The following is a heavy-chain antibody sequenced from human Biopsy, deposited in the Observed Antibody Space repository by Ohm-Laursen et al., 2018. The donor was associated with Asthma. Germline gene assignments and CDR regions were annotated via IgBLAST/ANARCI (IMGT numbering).Heavy chain of an antibody. J-gene: IGHJ1*01. Sequence: SLRLAFPASGFTFGDYWMSWVRPVPGKGLEWVANIKHDGTEKNHVDSLKGRFTISRDNAKNSLYLQMNSLRAEDTAVYYCARTFHFWSPYHAEHYQLWGQGTLVTVSS. D-gene: IGHD3-3*02. CDR1: GFTFGDYW. CDR2: IKHDGTEK. CDR3: ARTFHFWSPYHAEHYQL. V-gene: IGHV3-7*01.